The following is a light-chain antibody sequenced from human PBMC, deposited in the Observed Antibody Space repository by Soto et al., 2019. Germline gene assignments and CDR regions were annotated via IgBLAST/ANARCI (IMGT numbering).Light chain of an antibody. V-gene: IGLV1-51*01. CDR2: DNN. J-gene: IGLJ3*02. Sequence: QSVLTQPPSVSAAPGQTVTISCSGGSSNIGNNYVSWYQQVAGTTPRLLIFDNNKRPSGIPDRFSGSKSGTSATLGIAGLQTGDAADYYCATWDSSLSAWLFGGGTQLTV. CDR1: SSNIGNNY. CDR3: ATWDSSLSAWL.